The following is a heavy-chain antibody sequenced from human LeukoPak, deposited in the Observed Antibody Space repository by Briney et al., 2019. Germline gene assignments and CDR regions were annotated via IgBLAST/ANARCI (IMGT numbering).Heavy chain of an antibody. CDR2: ISNSGDSI. CDR3: GRGHWGLDY. CDR1: GFTFHDSY. J-gene: IGHJ4*02. V-gene: IGHV3-11*04. D-gene: IGHD7-27*01. Sequence: GGSLRLSCEASGFTFHDSYMTWVRQAPGKGLEWVSFISNSGDSIYYADSVKGRFITSRDNAKSSLYLQMNSLRAEDTALYYCGRGHWGLDYWGQGALVTVSS.